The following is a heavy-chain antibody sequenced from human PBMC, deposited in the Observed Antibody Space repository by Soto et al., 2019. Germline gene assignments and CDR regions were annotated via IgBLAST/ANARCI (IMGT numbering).Heavy chain of an antibody. Sequence: SETLSLTCAVYGGSFSGYYWSWIRQPPGKGLEWIGEINHSGSTNYNPSLKSRVTISVDTSKNQFSLKLSSVTAADTAVYYCASYGERNGMDVWGQGTTVTVSS. CDR2: INHSGST. D-gene: IGHD4-17*01. CDR3: ASYGERNGMDV. V-gene: IGHV4-34*01. J-gene: IGHJ6*02. CDR1: GGSFSGYY.